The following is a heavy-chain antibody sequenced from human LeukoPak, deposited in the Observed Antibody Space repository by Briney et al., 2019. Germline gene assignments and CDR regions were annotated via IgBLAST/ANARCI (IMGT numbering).Heavy chain of an antibody. J-gene: IGHJ6*02. CDR1: GFTFGDYA. D-gene: IGHD4-17*01. V-gene: IGHV3-49*04. Sequence: PGRSLRLSCTASGFTFGDYAMSWVRQAPGKGLEWVGFIRSKAYGGTTEYAASVKGRFTISRDDSKSIAYLQMNSLKTEDTAVYYCTRAMTTVTVGSYYGMDVWGQGTTVTVSS. CDR3: TRAMTTVTVGSYYGMDV. CDR2: IRSKAYGGTT.